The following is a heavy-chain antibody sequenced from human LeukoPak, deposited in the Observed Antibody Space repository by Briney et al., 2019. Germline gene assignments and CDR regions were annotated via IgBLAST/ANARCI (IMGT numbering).Heavy chain of an antibody. CDR1: GGSISSYY. CDR3: ARVGGGAQSYYFDY. D-gene: IGHD2-21*01. CDR2: IYYSGST. V-gene: IGHV4-59*01. J-gene: IGHJ4*02. Sequence: SETLSLTCTVSGGSISSYYWSWIRQPPGKGLEWIGYIYYSGSTNYNPSLKSRVTISVDTSKNQFSLKLGSVTAADTAVYYCARVGGGAQSYYFDYWGQGTLVTVSS.